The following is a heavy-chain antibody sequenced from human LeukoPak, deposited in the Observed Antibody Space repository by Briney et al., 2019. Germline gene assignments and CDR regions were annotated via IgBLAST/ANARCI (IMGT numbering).Heavy chain of an antibody. CDR3: AKITPGGAFDI. Sequence: GGSLVLSCAASGFTFSSYAMSWVRPAPGKGLEWVPAISGSGGSTYYADSVKGRFPISRDNSKNTLYLQMNSLRAEDTAVYYCAKITPGGAFDIWGQGTMVTVSS. CDR1: GFTFSSYA. CDR2: ISGSGGST. V-gene: IGHV3-23*01. D-gene: IGHD3-16*01. J-gene: IGHJ3*02.